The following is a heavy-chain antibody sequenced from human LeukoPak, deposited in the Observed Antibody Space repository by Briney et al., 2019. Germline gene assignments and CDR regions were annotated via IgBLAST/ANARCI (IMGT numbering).Heavy chain of an antibody. CDR2: INHSGST. CDR1: GGSFSGYY. CDR3: ARGSGNYWQVSFDY. J-gene: IGHJ4*02. V-gene: IGHV4-34*01. Sequence: SETLSLTCAVYGGSFSGYYWSWIRQPPGKGLEWIGEINHSGSTNYNPSLKSRVTISVDTSKNQFSLKLTSVTAADTAVYYCARGSGNYWQVSFDYWGQGTLVTVSS. D-gene: IGHD1-26*01.